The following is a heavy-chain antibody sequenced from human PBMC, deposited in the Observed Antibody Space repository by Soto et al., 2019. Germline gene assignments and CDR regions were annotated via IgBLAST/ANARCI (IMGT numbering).Heavy chain of an antibody. CDR3: ARQGYSGYDLHWFDP. D-gene: IGHD5-12*01. J-gene: IGHJ5*02. Sequence: GASVKVSCKASGYTFTSYYMHWVRQAPGQGLEWMGIINPSGGSTSYAQKFQGRVTMTRDTSTSTVYMELSSLRSEDTAVYYCARQGYSGYDLHWFDPWGQGTLVTVSS. CDR2: INPSGGST. CDR1: GYTFTSYY. V-gene: IGHV1-46*03.